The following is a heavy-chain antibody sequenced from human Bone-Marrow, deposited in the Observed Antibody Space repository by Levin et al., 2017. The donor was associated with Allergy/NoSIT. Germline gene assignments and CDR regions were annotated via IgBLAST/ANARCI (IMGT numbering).Heavy chain of an antibody. J-gene: IGHJ4*02. Sequence: PGGSLRLSCAASGFTFSSYWMSWVRQAPGKGLEWVANIKQDGSEKYYVDSVKGRLIISRDNAKNSLYLQMNSLRAEDTAVYYCARGSGYSSSWYLYWGQGTLVTVSS. V-gene: IGHV3-7*03. D-gene: IGHD6-13*01. CDR2: IKQDGSEK. CDR3: ARGSGYSSSWYLY. CDR1: GFTFSSYW.